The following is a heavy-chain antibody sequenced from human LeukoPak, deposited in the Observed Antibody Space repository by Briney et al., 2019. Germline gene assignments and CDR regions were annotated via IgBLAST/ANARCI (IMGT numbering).Heavy chain of an antibody. V-gene: IGHV3-7*01. CDR3: ARDRDYVWGSYRYSPLFDY. Sequence: GRSLRLSCAASGFTFSSYWMSWVRQAPGKGLEWVANIKQDGSEKYYVDSVKGRFTISRDNAKNSLYLQMNSLRAEDTAVYYCARDRDYVWGSYRYSPLFDYWGQGTLVTVSS. CDR2: IKQDGSEK. D-gene: IGHD3-16*02. CDR1: GFTFSSYW. J-gene: IGHJ4*02.